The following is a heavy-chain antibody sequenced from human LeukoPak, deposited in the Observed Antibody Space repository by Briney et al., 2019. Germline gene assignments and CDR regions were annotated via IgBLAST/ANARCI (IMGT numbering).Heavy chain of an antibody. CDR2: IYYSGST. D-gene: IGHD1-26*01. CDR3: ARGEWEPHFDY. Sequence: PSETLSLTCTVSGGSISSSSYYWGWIRQPPGKGLEWIGSIYYSGSTYYNPSLKSRVTISVDTSKNQFSLKLSSVTAADTAVYYCARGEWEPHFDYWGQGTLVTVSS. J-gene: IGHJ4*02. V-gene: IGHV4-39*01. CDR1: GGSISSSSYY.